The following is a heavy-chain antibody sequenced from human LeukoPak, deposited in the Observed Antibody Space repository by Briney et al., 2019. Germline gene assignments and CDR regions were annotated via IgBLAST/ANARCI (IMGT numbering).Heavy chain of an antibody. D-gene: IGHD6-6*01. CDR2: INPNSGGT. V-gene: IGHV1-2*02. CDR3: AREGVPAVAARRGLNY. CDR1: GYGFTKYD. J-gene: IGHJ4*02. Sequence: AAVTVSFRGAGYGFTKYDMNWFRPPTGQGLGWVGGINPNSGGTNYAQKVQGRVTMTSDTSISTVYMEMSRLRSDDTAVYYCAREGVPAVAARRGLNYWGQGTLVAVSS.